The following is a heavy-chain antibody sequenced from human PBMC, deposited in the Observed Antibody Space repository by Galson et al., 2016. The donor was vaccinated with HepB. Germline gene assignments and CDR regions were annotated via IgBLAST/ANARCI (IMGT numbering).Heavy chain of an antibody. D-gene: IGHD3-10*01. CDR2: ISGSGRST. J-gene: IGHJ4*02. CDR3: ARGGSWAGY. CDR1: GFTFNTYS. Sequence: SLRLSCAASGFTFNTYSMNWVRQAPGKGLEWVSTISGSGRSTYYADSVKGRFTISRDNSKNMMYLQMNSLRADDTAVYYCARGGSWAGYWGQGTLVSVSS. V-gene: IGHV3-23*01.